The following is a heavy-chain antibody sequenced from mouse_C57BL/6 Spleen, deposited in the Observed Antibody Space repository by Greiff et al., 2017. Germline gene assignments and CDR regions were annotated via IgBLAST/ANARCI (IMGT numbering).Heavy chain of an antibody. CDR2: ISNGGGST. V-gene: IGHV5-12*01. CDR3: ATIRAY. D-gene: IGHD1-1*01. CDR1: GFTFSDYY. Sequence: EVQGVESGGGLVQPGGSLKLSCAASGFTFSDYYMYWVRQTPEKRLEWVAYISNGGGSTYYPDTVKGRFTISRDNAKNTLYLQMSRLKSEDTAMYYCATIRAYWGQGTLVTVSA. J-gene: IGHJ3*01.